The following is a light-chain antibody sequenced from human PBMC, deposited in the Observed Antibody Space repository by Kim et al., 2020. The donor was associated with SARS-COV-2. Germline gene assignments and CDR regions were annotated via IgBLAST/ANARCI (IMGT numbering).Light chain of an antibody. CDR2: DAS. V-gene: IGKV3-15*01. CDR3: QQYAYWRA. Sequence: PGERATLTGRASQSISSHLAWYQRKPGQAPRNLIYDASARATGIPARFSGSGSGTDFTLTISNVQSEDFAVYYCQQYAYWRAFGQGTRLEIK. CDR1: QSISSH. J-gene: IGKJ5*01.